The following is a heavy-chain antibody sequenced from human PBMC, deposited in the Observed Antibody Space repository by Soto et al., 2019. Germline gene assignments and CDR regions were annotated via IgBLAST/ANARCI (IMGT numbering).Heavy chain of an antibody. Sequence: GGSLRLSCAASGFTFRSFTMNWVRQAPGKGLEWVSTISSNSAYIYYTDALRGRFTISRDNAKNSLHLQMNSLRAEDTAVYYCTRDASRDSSARGWFDPWGPGNLV. J-gene: IGHJ5*02. CDR3: TRDASRDSSARGWFDP. CDR2: ISSNSAYI. D-gene: IGHD6-13*01. V-gene: IGHV3-21*01. CDR1: GFTFRSFT.